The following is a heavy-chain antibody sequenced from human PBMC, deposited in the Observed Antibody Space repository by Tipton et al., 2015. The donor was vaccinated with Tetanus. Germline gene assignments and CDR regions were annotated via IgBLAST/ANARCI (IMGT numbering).Heavy chain of an antibody. V-gene: IGHV3-7*01. D-gene: IGHD6-19*01. Sequence: GSLRLSCAASGFTFSSYWMSWVRQAPGKGLEWVANIKQDGSEKYYVDSVKGRFTISRDNAKNSLYLQMNSLRAEDTAVYYCASPSGDKYSSGWYYGAFDIWGQGTMVTVSS. CDR1: GFTFSSYW. CDR3: ASPSGDKYSSGWYYGAFDI. J-gene: IGHJ3*02. CDR2: IKQDGSEK.